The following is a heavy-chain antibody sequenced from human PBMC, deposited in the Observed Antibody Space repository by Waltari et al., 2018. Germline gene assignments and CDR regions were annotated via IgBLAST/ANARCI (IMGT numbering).Heavy chain of an antibody. CDR3: AHLPGRRLLEPSFDY. D-gene: IGHD3-3*01. V-gene: IGHV2-5*01. J-gene: IGHJ4*02. Sequence: QITLKESGPTLVKPTQTLTLTCTFSGFSLSTSGVGVGWIRQPPGKALEWLALIYWNDDKRYSPSLKSRLTITKDTSKNQVVLTMTNMDPVDTATYYCAHLPGRRLLEPSFDYWGQGTLVTVSS. CDR2: IYWNDDK. CDR1: GFSLSTSGVG.